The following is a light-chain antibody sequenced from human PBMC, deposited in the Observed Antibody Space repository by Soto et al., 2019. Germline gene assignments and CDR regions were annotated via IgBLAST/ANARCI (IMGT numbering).Light chain of an antibody. CDR3: LQSHNYPRT. CDR2: GAS. Sequence: IPMTKSASSLSASVGDRVTITCRASQDVSDDVGWYQQTPGKAPKLLISGASRLQSGVPSRFSGSGSGTAFTLTITSLRPEDSATYYCLQSHNYPRTFGQGTKVDIK. V-gene: IGKV1-6*01. J-gene: IGKJ1*01. CDR1: QDVSDD.